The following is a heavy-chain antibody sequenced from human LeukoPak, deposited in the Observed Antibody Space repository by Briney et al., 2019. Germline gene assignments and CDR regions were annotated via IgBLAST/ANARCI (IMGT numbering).Heavy chain of an antibody. J-gene: IGHJ3*02. Sequence: PSETLSLTCTVSGGSISSYYWSWLRQPAGKGLEWIGRIYTSGSTNYNPSLKSRVTMSGDTSKNQFSMKLSSVTAADTAVYYCARDYYDSSGYYRRGDAFDIWGQGTMVTVSS. CDR3: ARDYYDSSGYYRRGDAFDI. CDR2: IYTSGST. D-gene: IGHD3-22*01. CDR1: GGSISSYY. V-gene: IGHV4-4*07.